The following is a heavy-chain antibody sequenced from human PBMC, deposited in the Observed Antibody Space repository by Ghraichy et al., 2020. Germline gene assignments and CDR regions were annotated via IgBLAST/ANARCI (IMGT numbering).Heavy chain of an antibody. CDR1: GFMFSSYW. V-gene: IGHV3-7*01. CDR3: ARDFDY. J-gene: IGHJ4*02. Sequence: GGPLRLSCAASGFMFSSYWMSWVRQAPGKGLEWVANIKQDGSEKYYVDSVKGRFTISRDNAKNSLFLQMNSLRAEDTAVYYCARDFDYWGQGTLVTVSS. CDR2: IKQDGSEK.